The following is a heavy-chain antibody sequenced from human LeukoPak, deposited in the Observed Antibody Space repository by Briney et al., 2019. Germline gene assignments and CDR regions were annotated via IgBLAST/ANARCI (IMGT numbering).Heavy chain of an antibody. CDR1: GYTFTSYG. J-gene: IGHJ4*02. V-gene: IGHV1-18*01. CDR3: ARDLIYCSSTSCYEFSFDY. CDR2: ISAYNGNT. D-gene: IGHD2-2*01. Sequence: GASVKVSCKASGYTFTSYGISWVRQAPGQGLEWMGWISAYNGNTNYAQKFQGRVTITRDTSASTAYMELSSLRSEDTAVYYCARDLIYCSSTSCYEFSFDYWGQGTLVTVSS.